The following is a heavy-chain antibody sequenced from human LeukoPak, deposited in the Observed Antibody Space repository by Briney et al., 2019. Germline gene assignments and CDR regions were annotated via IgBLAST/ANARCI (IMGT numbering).Heavy chain of an antibody. J-gene: IGHJ4*02. CDR3: ARETMLAGFASGLGFNY. V-gene: IGHV4-59*01. CDR1: GASISSWY. CDR2: IHGSGNT. D-gene: IGHD6-19*01. Sequence: KPSETLSLTCTVSGASISSWYWSWIRQPPGKGLEWIGNIHGSGNTNYNPSLKSRLSMSLDTSRNQLSLNLTSVTAADTATYYCARETMLAGFASGLGFNYWGQGILVIVSS.